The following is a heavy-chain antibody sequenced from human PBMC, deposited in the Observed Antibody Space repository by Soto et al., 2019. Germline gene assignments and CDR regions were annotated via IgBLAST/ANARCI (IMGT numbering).Heavy chain of an antibody. J-gene: IGHJ5*02. D-gene: IGHD1-26*01. CDR2: IIPIFGTA. CDR3: SSSVGPYNWFDP. V-gene: IGHV1-69*06. Sequence: SVKVSCKASGGTFSSYAISWVRQAPGQGLEWMGGIIPIFGTANYAQKFQGRVTITADKSTSTAYMELSSLRSEDTAVYYCSSSVGPYNWFDPWGQGTLVTVSS. CDR1: GGTFSSYA.